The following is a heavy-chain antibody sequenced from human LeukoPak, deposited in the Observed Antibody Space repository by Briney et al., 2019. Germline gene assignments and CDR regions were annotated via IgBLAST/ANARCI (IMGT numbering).Heavy chain of an antibody. V-gene: IGHV1-69*13. CDR2: IIPIFGTA. J-gene: IGHJ4*02. D-gene: IGHD2/OR15-2a*01. Sequence: ASVKVSCKASGGTFSSYAISWVRQAPGQGLEWMGGIIPIFGTANYAQKFQGRVTITADESTSTAYMELSSLRSEDTAVYYCASTSKAESYYFDYWGQGTLVTVSS. CDR1: GGTFSSYA. CDR3: ASTSKAESYYFDY.